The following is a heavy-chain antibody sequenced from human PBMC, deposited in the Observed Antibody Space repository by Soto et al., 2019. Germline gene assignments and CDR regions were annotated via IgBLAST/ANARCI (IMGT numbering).Heavy chain of an antibody. CDR1: GFTFSSYA. CDR2: ISGSGGST. J-gene: IGHJ1*01. D-gene: IGHD6-19*01. CDR3: AKDPRGIAVAGKPSAGSSEYFQH. Sequence: GGSLRLSCAASGFTFSSYAMSWVRQAPGKGLEWVSAISGSGGSTYYADSVKGRFTISRDNSKNTLYLQMNSLRAEDTAVYYCAKDPRGIAVAGKPSAGSSEYFQHWGQGTLVTVSS. V-gene: IGHV3-23*01.